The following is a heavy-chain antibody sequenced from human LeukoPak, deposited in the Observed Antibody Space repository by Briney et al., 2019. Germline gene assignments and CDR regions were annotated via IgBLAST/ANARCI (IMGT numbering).Heavy chain of an antibody. D-gene: IGHD3-16*01. V-gene: IGHV4-34*01. CDR1: GGSFSGYY. CDR3: ARVITVRGVIFDY. CDR2: INHSGST. Sequence: PSETLSLTCAVYGGSFSGYYWSWIRQPPGKGLEWIGEINHSGSTNYNPSLKSRVTISVDTSKSQFSLKLSSVTAADTAVYYCARVITVRGVIFDYWGQGTLVTVSS. J-gene: IGHJ4*02.